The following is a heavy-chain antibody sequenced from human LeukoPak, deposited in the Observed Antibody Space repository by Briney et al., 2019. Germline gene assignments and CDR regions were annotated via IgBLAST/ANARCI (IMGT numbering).Heavy chain of an antibody. Sequence: PSETLSLTCTVSGGSISSGSYYWRWIRQPAGKGLEWIGRIYTSGSTNYNPSLKSRVTISVDTSKNQFSLKLSSVTAADTAVYYCARESMVRGGKQNWFDPWGQGTLVTVSS. CDR3: ARESMVRGGKQNWFDP. CDR2: IYTSGST. V-gene: IGHV4-61*02. CDR1: GGSISSGSYY. J-gene: IGHJ5*02. D-gene: IGHD3-10*01.